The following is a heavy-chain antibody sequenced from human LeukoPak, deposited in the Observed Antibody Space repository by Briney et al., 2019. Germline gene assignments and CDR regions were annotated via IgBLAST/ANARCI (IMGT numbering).Heavy chain of an antibody. D-gene: IGHD5-24*01. Sequence: GASVKVSCKASGYTFTSYAMNWVRQAPGQGLEWMGWINTNTGNPTYAQGFTGRFVFSLDTSVSTAYLQISSLKAEDTAVYYCARDPTGRWLHTYYFDYWGQGTLVTVSS. CDR1: GYTFTSYA. CDR3: ARDPTGRWLHTYYFDY. CDR2: INTNTGNP. J-gene: IGHJ4*02. V-gene: IGHV7-4-1*02.